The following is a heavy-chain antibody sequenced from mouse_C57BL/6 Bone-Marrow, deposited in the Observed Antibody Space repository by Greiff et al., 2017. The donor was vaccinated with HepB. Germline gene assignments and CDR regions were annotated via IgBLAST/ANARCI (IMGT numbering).Heavy chain of an antibody. J-gene: IGHJ4*01. D-gene: IGHD1-1*01. CDR3: ASEITTVVARDYAMDY. CDR1: GYTFTSYW. Sequence: QVQLQQPGAELVKPGASVKLSCKASGYTFTSYWMQWVKQRPGQGLEWIGEIDPSDSYTNYNQKFKGKATLTVDTSSSTAYMQLSSLTSEDSAVYYCASEITTVVARDYAMDYWGQGTSVTVSS. V-gene: IGHV1-50*01. CDR2: IDPSDSYT.